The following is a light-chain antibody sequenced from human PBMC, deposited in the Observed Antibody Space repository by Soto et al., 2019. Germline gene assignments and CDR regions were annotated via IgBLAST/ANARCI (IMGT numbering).Light chain of an antibody. V-gene: IGKV1-5*03. J-gene: IGKJ4*02. CDR1: QNIRSW. Sequence: DIQMTQSPSTLSASVGDRVTITCRASQNIRSWLAWYQQKPGKAPRLLIYKASSLESGVPSRFSGSGSGTEFTLTISSVQPDDSATYYCQQYDSSSTFGGGTKVDIK. CDR2: KAS. CDR3: QQYDSSST.